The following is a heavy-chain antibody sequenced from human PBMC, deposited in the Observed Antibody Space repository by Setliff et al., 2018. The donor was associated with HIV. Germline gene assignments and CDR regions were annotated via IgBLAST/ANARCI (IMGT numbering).Heavy chain of an antibody. CDR3: ATFGMVRGVPWYFDF. V-gene: IGHV4-59*08. CDR2: IYSSENT. Sequence: SETLSLTCPGESQGPPISRHYWSWIRQPPGKGLEWIGYIYSSENTNYNPSLESRVTISVDTSKDQFSLKLSSVTAADTAVYYCATFGMVRGVPWYFDFWGQGTLVTVSS. J-gene: IGHJ4*02. D-gene: IGHD3-10*01. CDR1: GPPISRHY.